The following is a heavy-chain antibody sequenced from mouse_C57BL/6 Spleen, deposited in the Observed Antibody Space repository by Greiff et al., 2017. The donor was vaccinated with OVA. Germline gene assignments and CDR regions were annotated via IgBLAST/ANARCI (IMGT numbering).Heavy chain of an antibody. CDR2: IYPGDGDT. CDR1: GYAFSSYW. Sequence: VQLQQSGAELVKPGASVKISCKASGYAFSSYWMNWVKQRPGKGLEWIGQIYPGDGDTNYNGKFKGKATLTADKSSSTAYMQLSSLTSEDSAVDFCARWYYYGSSGYAMDYWGQGTSVTVSS. J-gene: IGHJ4*01. D-gene: IGHD1-1*01. CDR3: ARWYYYGSSGYAMDY. V-gene: IGHV1-80*01.